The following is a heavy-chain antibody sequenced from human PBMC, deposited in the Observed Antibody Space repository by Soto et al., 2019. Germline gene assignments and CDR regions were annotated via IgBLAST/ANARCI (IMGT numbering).Heavy chain of an antibody. J-gene: IGHJ2*01. CDR3: AKDYGDYSFHWYFDL. Sequence: LRLSCAASGXTFSSYAMSWVRQAPGKGLEWVSVISGSGGNTYYADSVKGRFTISRDNSKNTLYLQMNSLRAEDTAVYYCAKDYGDYSFHWYFDLWGRGTLVTVSS. CDR1: GXTFSSYA. CDR2: ISGSGGNT. D-gene: IGHD4-17*01. V-gene: IGHV3-23*01.